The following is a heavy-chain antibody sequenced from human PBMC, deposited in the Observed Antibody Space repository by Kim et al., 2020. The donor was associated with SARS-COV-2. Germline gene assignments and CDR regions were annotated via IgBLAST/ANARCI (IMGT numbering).Heavy chain of an antibody. CDR2: ISSSSSYI. CDR3: ARDWGLTTVPRYYFDY. J-gene: IGHJ4*02. CDR1: GFTFSSYS. V-gene: IGHV3-21*04. Sequence: GGSLRLSCAASGFTFSSYSMNWVRQAPVKGLEWVSSISSSSSYIYYADSVKGRFTISRDNAKNSLHLQMDSLRAEDTAVYYCARDWGLTTVPRYYFDYWGQGTLVTVSS. D-gene: IGHD4-17*01.